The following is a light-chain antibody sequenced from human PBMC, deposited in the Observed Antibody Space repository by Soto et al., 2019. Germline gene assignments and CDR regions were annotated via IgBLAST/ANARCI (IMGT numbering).Light chain of an antibody. Sequence: ETVMTQSPATLSVSPGARAPLSCRASQSVNSNLAWYQQESGQPPRLLVFGASTRATGVPARFSGSGSGTEFTLTISGLQSEDFAVYFCQQYASWPLTFGGGTKVDIK. J-gene: IGKJ4*01. CDR1: QSVNSN. V-gene: IGKV3-15*01. CDR2: GAS. CDR3: QQYASWPLT.